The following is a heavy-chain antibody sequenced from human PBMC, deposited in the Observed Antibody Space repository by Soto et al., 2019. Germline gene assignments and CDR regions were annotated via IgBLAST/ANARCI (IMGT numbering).Heavy chain of an antibody. Sequence: SLRLSCAASGFTCDDYAMHWVRQAPGKGLEWVSGISWNSGSIGYADSVKGRFTISRDNAKNSLYLQMNSLRAEDTALYYCAKDRPITSPNYYYYYMDVWGKGTTVTVSS. CDR3: AKDRPITSPNYYYYYMDV. D-gene: IGHD1-20*01. CDR1: GFTCDDYA. V-gene: IGHV3-9*01. J-gene: IGHJ6*03. CDR2: ISWNSGSI.